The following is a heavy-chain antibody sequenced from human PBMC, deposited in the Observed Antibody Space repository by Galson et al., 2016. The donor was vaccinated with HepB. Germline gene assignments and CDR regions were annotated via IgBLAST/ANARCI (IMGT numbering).Heavy chain of an antibody. J-gene: IGHJ6*03. D-gene: IGHD2-21*01. CDR2: IYYSGST. Sequence: TLSLTCSVSGGSISIGIYYWTWIRQHPGKGLEWIGYIYYSGSTYHNPSLKSRVTISRDTSKNQFSLELSSVTAADTAFYYFARVAGVDYYHYYMDVWGKGTTVTVSS. CDR3: ARVAGVDYYHYYMDV. V-gene: IGHV4-31*03. CDR1: GGSISIGIYY.